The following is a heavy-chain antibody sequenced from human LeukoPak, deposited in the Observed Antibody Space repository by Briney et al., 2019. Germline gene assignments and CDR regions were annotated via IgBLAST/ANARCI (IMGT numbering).Heavy chain of an antibody. D-gene: IGHD4-11*01. V-gene: IGHV4-39*01. CDR1: GGSISSSSYF. J-gene: IGHJ6*03. Sequence: PSETLSLTCTVSGGSISSSSYFWGWIRQPPGKGLEWIGSIYYSGNTYYNPSLKSRVTISVDTSNNQFSLKLNSVTAADTAVYYCARGRYSNWERYYYMDVRGKGATVTVSS. CDR3: ARGRYSNWERYYYMDV. CDR2: IYYSGNT.